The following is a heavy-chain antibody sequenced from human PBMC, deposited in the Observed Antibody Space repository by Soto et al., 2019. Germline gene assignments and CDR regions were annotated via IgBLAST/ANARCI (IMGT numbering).Heavy chain of an antibody. CDR1: GYTFTSYD. CDR2: MNPNSGNT. V-gene: IGHV1-8*01. J-gene: IGHJ4*02. Sequence: ASVKVSCKASGYTFTSYDINWVRQATGQGLEWMGWMNPNSGNTGYAQKFQGRVTMTRNTSISTAYMELSSLRSEDTAVYYCARVEPAEVSFDYWGQGTLVTVSS. D-gene: IGHD2-2*01. CDR3: ARVEPAEVSFDY.